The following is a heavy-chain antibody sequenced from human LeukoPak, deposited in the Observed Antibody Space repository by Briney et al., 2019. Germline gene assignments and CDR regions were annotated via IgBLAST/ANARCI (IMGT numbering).Heavy chain of an antibody. CDR1: GYMFTDYY. J-gene: IGHJ4*02. V-gene: IGHV1-2*02. Sequence: GASVKVSCKASGYMFTDYYIHWVRQAPGQGLEWMGWINPKSAYTHFAQKFQGRFTMTMDTSITTAYLELSSLTSDDTAVYFCATPSYNSGGYYYFGYWGQGTLVTVSS. D-gene: IGHD3-22*01. CDR2: INPKSAYT. CDR3: ATPSYNSGGYYYFGY.